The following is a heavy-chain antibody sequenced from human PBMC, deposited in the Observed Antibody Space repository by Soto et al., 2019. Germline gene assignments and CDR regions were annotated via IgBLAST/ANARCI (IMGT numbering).Heavy chain of an antibody. CDR3: ARDPRQSVRYYYYYGMDV. V-gene: IGHV3-48*02. CDR1: GFTFSSYS. CDR2: ISSSSSTI. Sequence: EVQLVESGGGLVQPGGSLRLSCAASGFTFSSYSMNWVRQAPGKGLEWVSYISSSSSTIYYADSVKGRFTISRDNAKNSLYLQMNSLRDEDTAVYYCARDPRQSVRYYYYYGMDVWGQGTTVTVSS. J-gene: IGHJ6*02.